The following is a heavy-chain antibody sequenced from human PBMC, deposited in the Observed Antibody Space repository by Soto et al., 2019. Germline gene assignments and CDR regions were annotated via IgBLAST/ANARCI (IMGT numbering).Heavy chain of an antibody. V-gene: IGHV4-31*03. CDR2: IYYSGST. CDR3: ARGSNNYDSSGYYY. CDR1: GGSISSGGYY. J-gene: IGHJ4*02. D-gene: IGHD3-22*01. Sequence: SETLSLTCTVSGGSISSGGYYWSWIRQHPGKGLEWIGYIYYSGSTYYNPSLKSRVTISVDTSKNQFSLKLSSVTAADTAVYYCARGSNNYDSSGYYYWGQGTLVTVSS.